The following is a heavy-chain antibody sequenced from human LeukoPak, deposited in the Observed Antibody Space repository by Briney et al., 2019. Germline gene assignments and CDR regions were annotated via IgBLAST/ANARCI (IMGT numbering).Heavy chain of an antibody. D-gene: IGHD6-19*01. Sequence: GGSLRLSCAASGFTVSSNYMSWVRQAPGKGLEWVSVIYSGGSTYYADSVKGRFTISRDKSNNTVSLQMNSLRAEDTAMYYCARDLASGWSNYFDYWGQGTLVTVSS. CDR2: IYSGGST. CDR3: ARDLASGWSNYFDY. J-gene: IGHJ4*02. CDR1: GFTVSSNY. V-gene: IGHV3-53*01.